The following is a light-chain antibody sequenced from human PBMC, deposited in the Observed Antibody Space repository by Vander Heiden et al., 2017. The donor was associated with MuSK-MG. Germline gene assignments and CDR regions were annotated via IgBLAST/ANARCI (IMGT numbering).Light chain of an antibody. J-gene: IGKJ3*01. V-gene: IGKV3-20*01. CDR1: QSIADNY. Sequence: EIVLTQSPGTLSLSPGERATLSCRASQSIADNYLAWYQQKPGQAPRLLIYGASTRATGIPDGFSGSGSGTDFTLTISSLEPEDFAVYYCQQYLTSPFPFGPGTNVDIK. CDR2: GAS. CDR3: QQYLTSPFP.